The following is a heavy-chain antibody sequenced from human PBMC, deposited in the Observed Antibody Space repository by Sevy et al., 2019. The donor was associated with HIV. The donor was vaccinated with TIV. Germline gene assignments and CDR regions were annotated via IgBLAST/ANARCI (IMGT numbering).Heavy chain of an antibody. D-gene: IGHD3-22*01. CDR3: ARDESFSMIVVALEY. J-gene: IGHJ4*02. V-gene: IGHV1-18*01. CDR1: GYTFTNYG. CDR2: ISAYNGNT. Sequence: ASVKVSCKASGYTFTNYGITWVRQAPGQGLEWMGWISAYNGNTNYAQKLQGRVTMTTDTSTSTAYMELRSLRSDDTAVYYSARDESFSMIVVALEYWGQGTLVTVSS.